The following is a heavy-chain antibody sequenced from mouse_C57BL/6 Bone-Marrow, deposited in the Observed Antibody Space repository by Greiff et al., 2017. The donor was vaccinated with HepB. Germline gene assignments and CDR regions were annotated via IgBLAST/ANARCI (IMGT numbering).Heavy chain of an antibody. CDR3: ERDERYLLLHAWYLDG. V-gene: IGHV1-62-2*01. CDR2: FYPGSGSI. D-gene: IGHD1-1*01. CDR1: GYTFTEYT. J-gene: IGHJ1*03. Sequence: QVQLQQSGAELVKPGASVKLSCKASGYTFTEYTIHWVKQRSGQGLEWIGWFYPGSGSIKYNEKFKDKATLTADKSTSTVYMELSRLTSEDSAVFFCERDERYLLLHAWYLDGWGKGTTVTVSS.